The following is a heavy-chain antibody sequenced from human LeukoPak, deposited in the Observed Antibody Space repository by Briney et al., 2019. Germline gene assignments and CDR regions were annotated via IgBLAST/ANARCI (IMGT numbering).Heavy chain of an antibody. CDR3: ARGNYDFWSGTPNSNYYYYYMDV. D-gene: IGHD3-3*01. CDR1: GGSISSYY. CDR2: IYTSGST. Sequence: PSETLSLTCTVSGGSISSYYWSWIRQPAGKGLEWIGRIYTSGSTNYNPSLKSRVTMSVDTSKNQFSLKLSSVTAADTAVYYCARGNYDFWSGTPNSNYYYYYMDVWGKGTTVTVSS. J-gene: IGHJ6*03. V-gene: IGHV4-4*07.